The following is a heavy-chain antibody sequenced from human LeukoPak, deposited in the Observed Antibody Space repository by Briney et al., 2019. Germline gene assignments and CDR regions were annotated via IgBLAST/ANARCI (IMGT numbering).Heavy chain of an antibody. D-gene: IGHD3-10*01. CDR1: GYTFTCYY. V-gene: IGHV1-2*04. CDR3: ARDRYYGSGSDGDAFDI. CDR2: INPNSGGT. J-gene: IGHJ3*02. Sequence: GASVTVSCKASGYTFTCYYMHWVRQAPGQGHEWMGWINPNSGGTNYAQKFQGWVTMTRDTSISTAYMELSRLRSDDTAVYYCARDRYYGSGSDGDAFDIWGQGTMVTVSS.